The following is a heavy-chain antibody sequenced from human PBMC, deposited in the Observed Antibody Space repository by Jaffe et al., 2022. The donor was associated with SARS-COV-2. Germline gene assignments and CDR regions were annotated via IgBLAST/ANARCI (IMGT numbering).Heavy chain of an antibody. CDR1: GYTFTSYG. CDR2: ISAYNGNT. CDR3: ARDSNMDYDILTGYYRSTSYYGMDV. Sequence: QVQLVQSGAEVKKPGASVKVSCKASGYTFTSYGISWVRQAPGQGLEWMGWISAYNGNTNYAQKLQGRVTMTTDTSTSTAYMELRSLRSDDTAVYYCARDSNMDYDILTGYYRSTSYYGMDVWGQGTTVTVSS. V-gene: IGHV1-18*01. D-gene: IGHD3-9*01. J-gene: IGHJ6*02.